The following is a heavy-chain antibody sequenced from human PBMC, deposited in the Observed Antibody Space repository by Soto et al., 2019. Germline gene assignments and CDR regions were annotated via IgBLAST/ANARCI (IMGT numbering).Heavy chain of an antibody. V-gene: IGHV1-18*04. J-gene: IGHJ3*02. CDR3: ARDRVAGIWGDASEI. CDR1: GYTFTNHG. CDR2: INPYNANT. Sequence: ASVKVSCKTSGYTFTNHGINWVRQAPGQGLEWMGWINPYNANTNYAQKLQGRVTMTTDTSTSTAYMDLRSLTSDDTAVYYCARDRVAGIWGDASEIWGQGTMVTVSS. D-gene: IGHD3-16*01.